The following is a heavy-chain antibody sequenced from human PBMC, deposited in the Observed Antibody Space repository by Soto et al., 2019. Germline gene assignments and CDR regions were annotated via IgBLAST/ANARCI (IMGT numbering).Heavy chain of an antibody. CDR2: IIPIFGTA. CDR1: GGTFSSYA. D-gene: IGHD6-6*01. Sequence: SVKVSCKASGGTFSSYAISWVRQAPGQGLEWMGGIIPIFGTANYAQKFQGRVTITADESTSTAYMELSSLRSEDTAVYYCARALIAARPDYYYYGMDVWGQGTTVTVSS. V-gene: IGHV1-69*13. J-gene: IGHJ6*02. CDR3: ARALIAARPDYYYYGMDV.